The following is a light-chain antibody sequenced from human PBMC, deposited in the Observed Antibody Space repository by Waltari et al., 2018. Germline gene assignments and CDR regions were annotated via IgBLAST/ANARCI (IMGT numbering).Light chain of an antibody. V-gene: IGKV3-20*01. CDR2: HAS. CDR1: QSVIKY. CDR3: QKYDSLPAT. Sequence: VLTQSSGTLSLSPGERATLSCRASQSVIKYLAWYQQKPGRAPRLLIYHASTRATGIPDRFSGSGSGTDFSLTISRLEPEDFAVYYCQKYDSLPATFGQGTRVEIK. J-gene: IGKJ1*01.